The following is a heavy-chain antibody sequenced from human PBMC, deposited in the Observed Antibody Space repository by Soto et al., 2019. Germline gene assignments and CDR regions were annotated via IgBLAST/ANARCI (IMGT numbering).Heavy chain of an antibody. D-gene: IGHD2-8*01. J-gene: IGHJ6*03. CDR2: ISGSGGST. CDR1: GFTFSSYA. Sequence: GESLKISCAASGFTFSSYAMSWVRQAPGKGLEWVSAISGSGGSTYYADSVKGRFTISRDNSKNTLYLQMNSLRAEDTAVYYCAKVLFHGVGRYMDVWGKGTTVTVSS. CDR3: AKVLFHGVGRYMDV. V-gene: IGHV3-23*01.